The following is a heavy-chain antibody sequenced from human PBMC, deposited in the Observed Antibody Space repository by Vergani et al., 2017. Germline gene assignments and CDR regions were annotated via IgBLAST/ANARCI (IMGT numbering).Heavy chain of an antibody. V-gene: IGHV4-59*01. J-gene: IGHJ4*02. D-gene: IGHD5-24*01. CDR1: GGSISSYY. CDR3: AREGWLQAFDY. CDR2: IYYSGST. Sequence: QVQLQESGPGLVKPSETLSLTCTVSGGSISSYYWSWIRQPPGKGLEWIGYIYYSGSTNYNPSLKSRVTISVDTSKNQFSLKLSSVTAADTAVYYCAREGWLQAFDYWGQGTLVTVSS.